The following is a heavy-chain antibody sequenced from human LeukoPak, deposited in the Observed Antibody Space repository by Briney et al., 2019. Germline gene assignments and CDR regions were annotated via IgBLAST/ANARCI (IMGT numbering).Heavy chain of an antibody. V-gene: IGHV3-7*05. D-gene: IGHD2-15*01. CDR2: IKQDGSEK. CDR1: GFTFSSHW. J-gene: IGHJ4*02. CDR3: AREWCRGDSCYRIFDY. Sequence: PGGSLRLSCVASGFTFSSHWMSWVRQAPGKGLEWVANIKQDGSEKYYVGSVKGRFTISRDNAKNSLYLQMDSLRAEDTAVYYCAREWCRGDSCYRIFDYWGQGTLVTVSS.